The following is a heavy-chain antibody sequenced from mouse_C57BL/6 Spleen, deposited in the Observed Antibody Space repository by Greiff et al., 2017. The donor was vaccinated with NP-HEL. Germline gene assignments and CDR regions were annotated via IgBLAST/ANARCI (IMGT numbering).Heavy chain of an antibody. V-gene: IGHV1-63*01. CDR3: ARKIYDGYYIDY. CDR1: GYTFTNYW. Sequence: VQLQQSGAELVRPGTSVKMSCKASGYTFTNYWIGWAKQRPGHGLEWIGDIYPGGGYTNYNEKFKGKATLTADKSSSTAYMQFSSLTSEDSAIYYCARKIYDGYYIDYWGQGTTLTVSS. CDR2: IYPGGGYT. D-gene: IGHD2-3*01. J-gene: IGHJ2*01.